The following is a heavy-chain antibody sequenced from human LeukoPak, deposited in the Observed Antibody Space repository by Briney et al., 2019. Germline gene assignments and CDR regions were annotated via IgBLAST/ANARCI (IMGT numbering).Heavy chain of an antibody. CDR3: VKEILRFDL. Sequence: ASVKVSCKASGYSFNSQGMNWVRQAPGQGLEWMGWINTDSGDPTYAQGFTGRFVFSLDSAVSTAYLQISNLMPEDTGKYYCVKEILRFDLWGQGTMVTVSS. V-gene: IGHV7-4-1*02. CDR2: INTDSGDP. CDR1: GYSFNSQG. J-gene: IGHJ3*01.